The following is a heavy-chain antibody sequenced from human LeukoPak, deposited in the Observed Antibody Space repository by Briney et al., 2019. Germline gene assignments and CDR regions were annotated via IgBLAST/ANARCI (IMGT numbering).Heavy chain of an antibody. CDR1: GYTFTSYA. CDR2: IIPIFGTA. CDR3: ARSVAARMGL. Sequence: SVKVSCKASGYTFTSYAMNWVRQAPGQGLEWMGGIIPIFGTANYAQKFQGRVTITTDESTSTAYMELSSLRSEDTAVYYCARSVAARMGLWGQGTLVTVSS. V-gene: IGHV1-69*05. J-gene: IGHJ4*02. D-gene: IGHD6-6*01.